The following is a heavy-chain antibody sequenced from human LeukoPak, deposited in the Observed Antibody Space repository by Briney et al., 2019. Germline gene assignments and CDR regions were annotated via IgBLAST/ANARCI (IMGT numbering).Heavy chain of an antibody. Sequence: SQTLSLTCAISGDSVSSHNAAWNWIRQSPSRGLEWLGRTYYRSKWYNDYAVSVKSRITINPDTSKNQFSLQLNSVTPADTAVYYCAGDSAAAGYFDSWGQGTLVTVSS. V-gene: IGHV6-1*01. D-gene: IGHD6-13*01. J-gene: IGHJ4*02. CDR1: GDSVSSHNAA. CDR2: TYYRSKWYN. CDR3: AGDSAAAGYFDS.